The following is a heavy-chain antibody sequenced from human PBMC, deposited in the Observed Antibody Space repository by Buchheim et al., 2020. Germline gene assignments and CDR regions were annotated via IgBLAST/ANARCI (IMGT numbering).Heavy chain of an antibody. CDR2: IHYSGST. CDR1: GVPISSSSYY. J-gene: IGHJ4*02. V-gene: IGHV4-39*01. Sequence: QVQLQESGPGLVKPSETRSPTCTVSGVPISSSSYYWGWIRQPPGEGLEWIGTIHYSGSTYYNSSLKSRVTISVDTSKNQVSLKLSSVIAAATAVYSCARHVLHTASDYWGQGTL. D-gene: IGHD5-18*01. CDR3: ARHVLHTASDY.